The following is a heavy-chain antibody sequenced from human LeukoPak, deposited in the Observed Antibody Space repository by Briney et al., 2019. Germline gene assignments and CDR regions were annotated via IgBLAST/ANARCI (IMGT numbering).Heavy chain of an antibody. D-gene: IGHD3-16*01. CDR3: ARDAPNWDWFDP. V-gene: IGHV4-4*07. J-gene: IGHJ5*02. CDR2: IYTSGST. Sequence: EPSETLSLTCTVSGGSISSYYWSWIRQPAGKGLEWIGRIYTSGSTNYNPSLKSRVTMSVDSSKNQFSLKLSSVTAADTAVYYCARDAPNWDWFDPWGQGTLVTVSS. CDR1: GGSISSYY.